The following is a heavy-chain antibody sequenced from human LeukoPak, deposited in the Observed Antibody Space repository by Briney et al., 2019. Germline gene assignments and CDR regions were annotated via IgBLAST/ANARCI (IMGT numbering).Heavy chain of an antibody. J-gene: IGHJ4*02. CDR3: AAGNYFGYYILTGFDY. CDR2: IVVGSGNT. Sequence: SVKVSCKASGFTFTSSAMQWVRQARGQRLEWIGWIVVGSGNTNYAQKFQERVTITRDMSTSTAYMELSSLRSEDTAVYYCAAGNYFGYYILTGFDYWGQGTLVTVSS. CDR1: GFTFTSSA. D-gene: IGHD3-9*01. V-gene: IGHV1-58*02.